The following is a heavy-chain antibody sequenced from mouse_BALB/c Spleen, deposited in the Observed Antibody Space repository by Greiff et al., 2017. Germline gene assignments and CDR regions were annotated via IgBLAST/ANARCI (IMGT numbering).Heavy chain of an antibody. J-gene: IGHJ2*01. CDR3: ARTDYYGSSPYFDY. D-gene: IGHD1-1*01. V-gene: IGHV1-77*01. Sequence: VQLVESGPELVKPGASVKMSCKASGYTFTDYVISWVKQRTGQGLEWIGEIYPGSGSTYYNEKFKGKATLTADKSSNTAYMQLSSLTSEDSAVYFCARTDYYGSSPYFDYWGQGTTLTVSS. CDR2: IYPGSGST. CDR1: GYTFTDYV.